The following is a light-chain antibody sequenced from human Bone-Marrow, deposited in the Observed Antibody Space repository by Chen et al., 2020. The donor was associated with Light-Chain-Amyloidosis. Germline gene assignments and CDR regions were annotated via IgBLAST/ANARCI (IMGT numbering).Light chain of an antibody. V-gene: IGKV3-11*01. Sequence: EIVLTQSPATLSLSPGERATLSCRASQSINNFLAWYQQKPGQAPRLLIYDASDRATDIPARFSGSGSGTDFTLTISSLEPEDFAVYYCQQRKGWPITFGQGTRLEIK. CDR3: QQRKGWPIT. J-gene: IGKJ5*01. CDR2: DAS. CDR1: QSINNF.